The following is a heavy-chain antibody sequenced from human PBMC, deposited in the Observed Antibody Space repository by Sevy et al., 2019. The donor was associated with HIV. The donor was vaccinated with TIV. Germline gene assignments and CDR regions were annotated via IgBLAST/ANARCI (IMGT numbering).Heavy chain of an antibody. V-gene: IGHV3-15*01. D-gene: IGHD6-6*01. CDR1: GFTFSNAW. J-gene: IGHJ5*02. CDR2: IKIKTDGGTT. CDR3: TTDRVLSSSAENWFGP. Sequence: GGSLRLSCAASGFTFSNAWMSWVRQAPGKGLEWVGRIKIKTDGGTTDYAEPGKGRLTISRDGSNNTLFLQMNRLKTEDTAVYYGTTDRVLSSSAENWFGPWGPGTLVTVSS.